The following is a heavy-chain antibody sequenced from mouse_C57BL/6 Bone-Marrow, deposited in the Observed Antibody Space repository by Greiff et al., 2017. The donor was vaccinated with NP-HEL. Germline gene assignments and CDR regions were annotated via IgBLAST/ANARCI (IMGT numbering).Heavy chain of an antibody. J-gene: IGHJ1*03. CDR2: IHPNSGST. CDR3: ARALYYSSSYCYWYFDV. V-gene: IGHV1-64*01. Sequence: QVQLQQPGAELVKPGASVKLSCKASGYTFTSYWMHWVKQRPGQGLEWIGMIHPNSGSTNYNEKFKSKATLTVDKSSHTAYMQLSSLTSADAAVYYCARALYYSSSYCYWYFDVWGTGTTVTVSS. D-gene: IGHD1-1*01. CDR1: GYTFTSYW.